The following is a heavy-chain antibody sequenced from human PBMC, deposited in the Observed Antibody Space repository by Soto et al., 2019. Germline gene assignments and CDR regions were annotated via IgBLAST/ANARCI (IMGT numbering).Heavy chain of an antibody. CDR1: GFTFTNAW. CDR3: TTDLRLWFEQLFNY. J-gene: IGHJ4*01. V-gene: IGHV3-15*01. Sequence: GGSLRLSCAASGFTFTNAWMSWVRQAPGKGLEWVGHIKSRTDGGTTAYPTPVNGRFTISRDDSKNTLYLQMNSLKSEDTAVYYCTTDLRLWFEQLFNYWGRETLVTISS. CDR2: IKSRTDGGTT. D-gene: IGHD3-10*01.